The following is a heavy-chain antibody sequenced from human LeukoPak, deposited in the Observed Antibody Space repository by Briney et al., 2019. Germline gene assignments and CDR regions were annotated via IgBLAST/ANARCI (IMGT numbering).Heavy chain of an antibody. CDR3: ASTTLAYCGGDCLGGAFDI. CDR2: ISSNGGST. CDR1: GFTFSSYA. D-gene: IGHD2-21*02. V-gene: IGHV3-64*01. J-gene: IGHJ3*02. Sequence: GGSLRLSCAASGFTFSSYAMHWVRQAPGKGLEYVSAISSNGGSTYYANSVKGRFTISRDNSQNTLYLQMGSLRAEDMAVYYCASTTLAYCGGDCLGGAFDIWGQGTMVTVSS.